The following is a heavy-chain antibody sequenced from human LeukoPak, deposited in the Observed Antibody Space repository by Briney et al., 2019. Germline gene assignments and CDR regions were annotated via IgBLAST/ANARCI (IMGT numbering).Heavy chain of an antibody. CDR1: GYTFTSHG. Sequence: GASVKVFCKASGYTFTSHGISWVRQAPGQGLEGMGWISAYNGNTNYARTLQGRVTMTTDPSTSKAYMELRSMRSDDTAVYYCAIDARYDILTGYYRRDAVDLWGQRTMVTVSS. J-gene: IGHJ3*01. CDR3: AIDARYDILTGYYRRDAVDL. CDR2: ISAYNGNT. D-gene: IGHD3-9*01. V-gene: IGHV1-18*01.